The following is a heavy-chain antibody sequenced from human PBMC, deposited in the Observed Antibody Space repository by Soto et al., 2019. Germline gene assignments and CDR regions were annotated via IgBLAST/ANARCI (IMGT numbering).Heavy chain of an antibody. CDR3: ARDGYYYDSSGYYPSGSYSDY. D-gene: IGHD3-22*01. CDR2: IYSGGST. V-gene: IGHV3-66*01. Sequence: GGSLRLSCAASGFTVSSNYMSWVRQAPGKGLEWVSVIYSGGSTYYADSVKGRFTISRDNSKNTLYLQMNSLRAEDTAVYYCARDGYYYDSSGYYPSGSYSDYWGQGTLVTVSS. J-gene: IGHJ4*02. CDR1: GFTVSSNY.